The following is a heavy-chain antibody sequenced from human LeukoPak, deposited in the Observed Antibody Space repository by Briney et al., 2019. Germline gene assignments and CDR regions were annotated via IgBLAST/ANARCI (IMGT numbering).Heavy chain of an antibody. CDR1: GYTFTSYA. Sequence: ASVKVSCKASGYTFTSYAMNWVRQAPGQELEWMGWINTNTGNPTYAQGFTGRFVFSLDTSVSTAYLQISSLKAEDTAVYYCARVGYSYGYGSLFDYWGQGTPVTVSS. J-gene: IGHJ4*02. CDR2: INTNTGNP. D-gene: IGHD5-18*01. CDR3: ARVGYSYGYGSLFDY. V-gene: IGHV7-4-1*02.